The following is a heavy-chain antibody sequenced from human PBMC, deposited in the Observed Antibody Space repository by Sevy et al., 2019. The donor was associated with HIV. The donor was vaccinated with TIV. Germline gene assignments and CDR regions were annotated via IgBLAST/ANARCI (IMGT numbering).Heavy chain of an antibody. CDR1: GYTFTSYA. V-gene: IGHV1-18*01. CDR2: ISTFNVNT. CDR3: ARDDCSNLSCHGSLLY. J-gene: IGHJ4*02. Sequence: ASVKVSCKAYGYTFTSYAISWVRQAPGQGLEWMGWISTFNVNTNNAQKFQGRVTMTTDTSTSTAYMELRSLRSDDTAVYYCARDDCSNLSCHGSLLYWGQGTLVTVSS. D-gene: IGHD2-2*01.